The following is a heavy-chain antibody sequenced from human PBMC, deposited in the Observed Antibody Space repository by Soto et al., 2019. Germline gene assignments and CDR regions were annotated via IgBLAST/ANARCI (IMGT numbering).Heavy chain of an antibody. Sequence: SETLSLTCAVYGGSFSGYYWSWIRQPPGKGLEWIGEINHSGSTNYNPSLKSRVTISVDTSKNQFSLKLSSVTAADTAVYYCARDYVLRFLEWSRALNAFDIWGQGTMVTV. D-gene: IGHD3-3*01. V-gene: IGHV4-34*01. CDR2: INHSGST. CDR1: GGSFSGYY. J-gene: IGHJ3*02. CDR3: ARDYVLRFLEWSRALNAFDI.